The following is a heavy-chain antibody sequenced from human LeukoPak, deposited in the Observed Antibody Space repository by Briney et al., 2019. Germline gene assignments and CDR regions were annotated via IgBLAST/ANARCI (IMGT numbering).Heavy chain of an antibody. D-gene: IGHD1-20*01. CDR1: GFTLSSYA. J-gene: IGHJ4*02. Sequence: GGSLRLSCAASGFTLSSYAMSWVRQAPGKGLEWVSAISGSGGSTYYADSVKGRFTISRDNSKNTLYLQMNSLRAEDTAVYYCAKWYNWNDAYFDYWGQGTLVTVSS. CDR2: ISGSGGST. V-gene: IGHV3-23*01. CDR3: AKWYNWNDAYFDY.